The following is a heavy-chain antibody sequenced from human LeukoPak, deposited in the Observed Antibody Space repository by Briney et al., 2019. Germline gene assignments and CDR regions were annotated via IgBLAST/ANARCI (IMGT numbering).Heavy chain of an antibody. CDR3: ARAPAYCSGGSCYSRYFQH. V-gene: IGHV1-18*01. D-gene: IGHD2-15*01. J-gene: IGHJ1*01. Sequence: GASVKVSCKASGGTFSSYAISWVRQAPGQGLEWMGWISAYNGNTNYAQKLQGRVTMTTDTSTSTAYMELRSLRSDDTAVYYCARAPAYCSGGSCYSRYFQHWGQGTLVTVSS. CDR1: GGTFSSYA. CDR2: ISAYNGNT.